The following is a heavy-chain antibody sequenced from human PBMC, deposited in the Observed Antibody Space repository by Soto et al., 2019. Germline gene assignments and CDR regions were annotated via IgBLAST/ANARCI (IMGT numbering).Heavy chain of an antibody. V-gene: IGHV3-23*04. J-gene: IGHJ4*02. D-gene: IGHD2-15*01. CDR2: ISGSGGST. CDR3: AKVPQYCSGSSCFGGYFDY. Sequence: EVQLVESGGGLVQPGGSLRLSCAASGFTFSSYAMSWVRQAPGKGLEWVSTISGSGGSTYYADSVKGRFTISRDNSKNTLYLRMNSLRAEVTAVYYCAKVPQYCSGSSCFGGYFDYWGQGTLVTVSS. CDR1: GFTFSSYA.